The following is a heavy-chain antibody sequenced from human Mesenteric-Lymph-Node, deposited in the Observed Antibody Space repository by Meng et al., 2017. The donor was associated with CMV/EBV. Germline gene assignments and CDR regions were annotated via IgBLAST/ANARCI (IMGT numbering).Heavy chain of an antibody. Sequence: ASVKVSCKASGYTFNVYYIHWLRQAPGQGLEWMGWINPKSGDTQLAPKFQGRVSMTSDPSNNTAYMELNRVTSDDTAMYYCARGGFSGGSYADYWGQGTLVTVSS. CDR3: ARGGFSGGSYADY. J-gene: IGHJ4*02. V-gene: IGHV1-2*02. CDR2: INPKSGDT. D-gene: IGHD1-26*01. CDR1: GYTFNVYY.